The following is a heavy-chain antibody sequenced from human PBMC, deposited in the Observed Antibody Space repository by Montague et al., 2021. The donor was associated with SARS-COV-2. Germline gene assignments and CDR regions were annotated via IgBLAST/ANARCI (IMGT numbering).Heavy chain of an antibody. D-gene: IGHD3-22*01. J-gene: IGHJ4*02. CDR2: IYYSGST. V-gene: IGHV4-31*03. CDR1: GGSISSGGYY. Sequence: TLSLTCTVSGGSISSGGYYWSWIRQRPGKGLEWIAYIYYSGSTYYNPSLKSRVSISVDTSKNQFSLKLSSVTAVDTAVYYCARGWFSPMLVVVIRGPFDYWGQGALVTVSS. CDR3: ARGWFSPMLVVVIRGPFDY.